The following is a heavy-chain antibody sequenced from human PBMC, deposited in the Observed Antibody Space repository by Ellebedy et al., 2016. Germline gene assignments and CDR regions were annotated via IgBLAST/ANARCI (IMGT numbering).Heavy chain of an antibody. V-gene: IGHV3-21*01. Sequence: GESLKISXTASGFSFGDYGMNWVRQTPGKGLDWVSSISSSSTYIYYADSLKGRFTISRDNAQNSLYMQMNSLRAEDTAVYYYARSTHQLLSNFDSWGQGTLVTVSS. D-gene: IGHD2-2*01. J-gene: IGHJ4*02. CDR2: ISSSSTYI. CDR1: GFSFGDYG. CDR3: ARSTHQLLSNFDS.